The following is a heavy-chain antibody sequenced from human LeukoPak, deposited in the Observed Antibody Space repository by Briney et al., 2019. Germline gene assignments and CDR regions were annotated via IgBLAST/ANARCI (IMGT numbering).Heavy chain of an antibody. CDR2: IYSGGST. D-gene: IGHD3-3*01. Sequence: GGSLRLSCAASGFTVSSSYMSWVRQAPGKGLEWVSVIYSGGSTYYADSVKGRFTISRDNSKNTLYLQMNSLRAEDTAVYYCARLEWLLYFYFDYWGQGTLVTVSS. J-gene: IGHJ4*02. V-gene: IGHV3-66*02. CDR3: ARLEWLLYFYFDY. CDR1: GFTVSSSY.